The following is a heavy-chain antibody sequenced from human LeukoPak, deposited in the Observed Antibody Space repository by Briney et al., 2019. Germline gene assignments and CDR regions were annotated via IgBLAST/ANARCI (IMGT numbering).Heavy chain of an antibody. CDR1: ELTFSRYS. V-gene: IGHV3-48*01. CDR3: ATAGHPGYDFWGGFAFYFDR. D-gene: IGHD3-3*01. CDR2: ISSSGDSI. Sequence: GGSLRLSCAASELTFSRYSMNWVRQAPGKGVEWVSYISSSGDSIYYADSVKGRFTISRDNARNSLYLQMNTLRAEDTALYFCATAGHPGYDFWGGFAFYFDRWGQGALVTVSS. J-gene: IGHJ4*02.